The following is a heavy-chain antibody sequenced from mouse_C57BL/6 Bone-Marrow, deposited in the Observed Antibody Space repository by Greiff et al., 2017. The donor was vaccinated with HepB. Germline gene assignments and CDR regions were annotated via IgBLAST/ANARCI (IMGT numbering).Heavy chain of an antibody. CDR1: GFNIKDDY. J-gene: IGHJ4*01. V-gene: IGHV14-4*01. Sequence: VQLQQSGAELVRPGASVKLSCTASGFNIKDDYMHWVKQRPEQGLEWIGWIDPENGDTEYASKFQGKATITADTSSNTAYLQLSSLTSEDTAVYYGTTDGYYVIMDYWGQGTSVTVSS. D-gene: IGHD2-3*01. CDR3: TTDGYYVIMDY. CDR2: IDPENGDT.